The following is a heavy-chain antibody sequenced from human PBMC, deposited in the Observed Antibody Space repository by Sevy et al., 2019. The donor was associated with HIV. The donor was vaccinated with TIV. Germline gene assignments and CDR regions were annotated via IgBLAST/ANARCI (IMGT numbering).Heavy chain of an antibody. J-gene: IGHJ6*02. V-gene: IGHV4-59*01. Sequence: SETLSLTCTVSGVSISGYYWSWIRQPPGKGLEWIGYIYYSGRTNYNPSLQGRVSISTDTSKNQFSLKLSSVTAADTAVYSCAGALADYYYAMDVWGQGTTVTVSS. CDR3: AGALADYYYAMDV. CDR1: GVSISGYY. CDR2: IYYSGRT.